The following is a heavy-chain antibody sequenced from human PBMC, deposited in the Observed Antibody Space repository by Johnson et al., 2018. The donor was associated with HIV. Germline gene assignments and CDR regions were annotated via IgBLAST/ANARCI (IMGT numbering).Heavy chain of an antibody. CDR3: ARVCVDDEDTWVNYYDALDI. CDR1: GFTFSSYA. V-gene: IGHV3-30*04. Sequence: QVQLVESGGGVVQPGRSLRLSCAASGFTFSSYAMHWVRQAPGKGLEWVAVISYDGSNKHFPDSVQGRFTISRDNSKNTLYLQMNSLRAEDTAVYYCARVCVDDEDTWVNYYDALDIWGQGTMVTVSS. J-gene: IGHJ3*02. D-gene: IGHD3-10*01. CDR2: ISYDGSNK.